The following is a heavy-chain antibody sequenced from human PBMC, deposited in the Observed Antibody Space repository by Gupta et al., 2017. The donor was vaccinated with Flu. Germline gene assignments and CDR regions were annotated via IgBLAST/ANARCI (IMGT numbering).Heavy chain of an antibody. CDR2: ISSSSSTI. CDR1: GFTFSSYS. CDR3: ARLVYCSSTSCSNAFDY. Sequence: EVQLVESGGGLVQPGGSLRLSCAASGFTFSSYSMNWVRQAPGKGLEWVSYISSSSSTIYYADSVKGRFTISRDNAKNSLYLQMNSLRDEDTAVYYCARLVYCSSTSCSNAFDYWGQGTLVTVSS. D-gene: IGHD2-2*01. J-gene: IGHJ4*02. V-gene: IGHV3-48*02.